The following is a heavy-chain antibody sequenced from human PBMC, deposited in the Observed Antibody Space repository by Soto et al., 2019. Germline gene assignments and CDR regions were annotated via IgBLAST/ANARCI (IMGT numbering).Heavy chain of an antibody. V-gene: IGHV4-30-4*01. J-gene: IGHJ5*02. CDR1: GDSISSNNNY. Sequence: PSETLSLTCTVSGDSISSNNNYWSWIRQPQGEGLEWFGFISYSGTTSYSPSLKSRVAISLDTSKNQFSLSLSSVTAADTVVYYCARGRGYSYGLDPWGQGTLVTVSS. D-gene: IGHD5-18*01. CDR3: ARGRGYSYGLDP. CDR2: ISYSGTT.